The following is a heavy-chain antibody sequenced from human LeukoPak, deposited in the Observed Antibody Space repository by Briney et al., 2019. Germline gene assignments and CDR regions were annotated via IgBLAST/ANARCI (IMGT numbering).Heavy chain of an antibody. J-gene: IGHJ4*02. CDR3: AKKEAAAGTVDY. Sequence: GGSLRLSCAASGFTFSSYAMSWVRQAPGKGLEWVSVIGGSGGGTYYADSVKGRFTISRDNSKNTLYLQMNSLRAEDTAVYYCAKKEAAAGTVDYWGQGTLVTVSS. CDR2: IGGSGGGT. CDR1: GFTFSSYA. V-gene: IGHV3-23*01. D-gene: IGHD6-13*01.